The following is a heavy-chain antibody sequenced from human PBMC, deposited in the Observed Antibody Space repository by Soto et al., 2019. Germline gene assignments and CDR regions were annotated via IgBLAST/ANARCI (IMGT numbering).Heavy chain of an antibody. Sequence: EVQLVESGGGLVQPGRSLRLSCAASGFTFDDYAMHWVRQAPGKGLEWVSGISWNSGSIGYADSVKGRFTISRDNAKNSLYLQMNSLRAEDTALYYCAKDIVEEQQLAYYFDYWGQGTLVTVSS. J-gene: IGHJ4*02. V-gene: IGHV3-9*01. CDR3: AKDIVEEQQLAYYFDY. D-gene: IGHD6-13*01. CDR1: GFTFDDYA. CDR2: ISWNSGSI.